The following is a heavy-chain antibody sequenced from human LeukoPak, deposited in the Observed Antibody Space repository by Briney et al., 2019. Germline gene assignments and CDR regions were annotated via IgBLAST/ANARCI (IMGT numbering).Heavy chain of an antibody. D-gene: IGHD2-21*01. Sequence: GGSLRLSCAASGFTFSTYWMSWVRQAPGKGLEWVANMKQDGSKTYYVDSVKGRFTISRGNARNSLYLQMNSLRDEDTAVYYCAREASLYCSGDSCYWAFDYWGQGTLVTVSS. CDR2: MKQDGSKT. J-gene: IGHJ4*02. CDR1: GFTFSTYW. CDR3: AREASLYCSGDSCYWAFDY. V-gene: IGHV3-7*01.